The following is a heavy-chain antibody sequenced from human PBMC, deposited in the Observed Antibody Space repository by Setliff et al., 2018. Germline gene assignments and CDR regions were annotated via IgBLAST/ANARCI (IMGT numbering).Heavy chain of an antibody. J-gene: IGHJ6*02. CDR3: ARDKGIAAAGTGYYYGMDV. V-gene: IGHV3-53*01. D-gene: IGHD6-13*01. CDR2: IYSGGST. CDR1: GFTVGSNY. Sequence: PGGSLRLSCAASGFTVGSNYMSWVRQAPGKGLEWVSVIYSGGSTYYADSVKGRFTISRDNSKNTLYLQMNSLRAEDTAVYYCARDKGIAAAGTGYYYGMDVWGQGTTVTVSS.